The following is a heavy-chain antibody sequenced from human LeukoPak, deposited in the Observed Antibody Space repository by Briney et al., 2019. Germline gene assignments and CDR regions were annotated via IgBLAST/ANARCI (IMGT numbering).Heavy chain of an antibody. CDR2: IIPIFGTA. D-gene: IGHD5-18*01. V-gene: IGHV1-69*06. CDR1: GGTFSSYA. Sequence: ASVKVSCKASGGTFSSYAISWVRQAPGQGLEWMGGIIPIFGTANYAQEFQGRVTITADKSTSTAYMELSSLRSEDTAVYYCARMFPRGYSYGHFDYWGQGTLVTVSS. J-gene: IGHJ4*02. CDR3: ARMFPRGYSYGHFDY.